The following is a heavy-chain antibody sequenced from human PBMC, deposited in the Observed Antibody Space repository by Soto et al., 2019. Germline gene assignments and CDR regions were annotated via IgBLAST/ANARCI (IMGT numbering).Heavy chain of an antibody. CDR2: IYYSGST. D-gene: IGHD3-16*01. J-gene: IGHJ3*02. CDR1: VSSISSNS. CDR3: ARRYGWAFDI. V-gene: IGHV4-59*08. Sequence: DSLSLTYRDSVSSISSNSWGWIRQPPGKGLEWIGYIYYSGSTNYNPSLKSRVTISVDTSKNQFSLKLSSVTAADTAVYYCARRYGWAFDIWGQGTMVT.